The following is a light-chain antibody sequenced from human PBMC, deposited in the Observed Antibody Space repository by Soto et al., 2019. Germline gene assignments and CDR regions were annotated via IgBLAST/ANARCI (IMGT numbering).Light chain of an antibody. CDR2: EVS. Sequence: QSVLTQPPSASGSPGQSITISCTGTSSDVGGYNYVSWYQQHPGKAPKLMIYEVSKRPSGVPDRFSGSKSGNTASLTVSGLQDEDEADYYCTSSAGSNNLVFGGGTKLTVL. J-gene: IGLJ2*01. CDR3: TSSAGSNNLV. CDR1: SSDVGGYNY. V-gene: IGLV2-8*01.